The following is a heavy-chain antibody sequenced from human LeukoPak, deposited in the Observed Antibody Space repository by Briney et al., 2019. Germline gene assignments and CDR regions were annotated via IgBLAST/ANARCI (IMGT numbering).Heavy chain of an antibody. J-gene: IGHJ4*02. CDR3: ARAIYDSSGYYEEPFDY. V-gene: IGHV4-4*07. CDR1: GGSISSYY. Sequence: SETLSLTCTVSGGSISSYYWSWIRQPAGKGLEWIGRIYTSGSTNYSPSLKSRVTMSVDTSKNQFSLKLSSVTAADTAVYYCARAIYDSSGYYEEPFDYWGQGTLVTVSS. D-gene: IGHD3-22*01. CDR2: IYTSGST.